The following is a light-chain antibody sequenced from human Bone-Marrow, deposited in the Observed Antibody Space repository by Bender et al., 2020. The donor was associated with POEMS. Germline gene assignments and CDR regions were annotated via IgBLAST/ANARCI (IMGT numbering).Light chain of an antibody. V-gene: IGLV1-36*01. CDR1: SSNIGNHG. Sequence: QSVVTQPLSLSEAPRQRVTISCSGSSSNIGNHGVNWYQQLPGEAPKLLIYYDDLLTPGVSDRFSASKSGTSASLAISELQSEVEALYYCSAWDDSLSGWVFGGGTKLTVL. CDR2: YDD. J-gene: IGLJ3*02. CDR3: SAWDDSLSGWV.